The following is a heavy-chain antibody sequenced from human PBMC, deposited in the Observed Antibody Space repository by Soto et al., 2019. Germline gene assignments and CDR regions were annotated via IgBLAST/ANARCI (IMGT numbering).Heavy chain of an antibody. D-gene: IGHD2-21*02. Sequence: QVQLVQSGAEVKKPGASVKVCCKASGYTFTGYYIHWVRQAPGQGLEWMALINPNSGDTNYAQKLQGRVTLTRDTSINTVYMEVTSLRFDDTAVYYCAVTGLPFEYWGQGTLVTVFS. V-gene: IGHV1-2*02. CDR3: AVTGLPFEY. CDR1: GYTFTGYY. J-gene: IGHJ4*02. CDR2: INPNSGDT.